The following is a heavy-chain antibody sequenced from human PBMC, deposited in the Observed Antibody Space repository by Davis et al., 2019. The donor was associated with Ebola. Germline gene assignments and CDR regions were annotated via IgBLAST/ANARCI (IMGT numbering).Heavy chain of an antibody. J-gene: IGHJ4*02. D-gene: IGHD4-17*01. CDR3: ARDTLRTVTTFYLDY. CDR2: IWYDGSNK. V-gene: IGHV3-33*01. CDR1: GFTFSSYG. Sequence: GEFLKISCAASGFTFSSYGMHWVRQAPGKGLEWVAVIWYDGSNKYYADSVKGRFTISRDNSKNTLYLQMNSLRAEDTAVYYCARDTLRTVTTFYLDYWGQGTLVTVSS.